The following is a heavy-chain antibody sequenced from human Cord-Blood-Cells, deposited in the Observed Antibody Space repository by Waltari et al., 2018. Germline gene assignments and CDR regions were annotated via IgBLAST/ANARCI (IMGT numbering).Heavy chain of an antibody. Sequence: QLQLQESGPGLVKPSETLSLPCTVSGGSFSSSSYYWGRIRQPPGKGLEWIGSIYYSGSTYYNPSLKSRVTISVDTSKNQFSLKLSSVTAADTAVYYCARRLGGVYYYGSGSYYFDYWGQGTLVTVSS. CDR2: IYYSGST. V-gene: IGHV4-39*01. J-gene: IGHJ4*02. CDR3: ARRLGGVYYYGSGSYYFDY. D-gene: IGHD3-10*01. CDR1: GGSFSSSSYY.